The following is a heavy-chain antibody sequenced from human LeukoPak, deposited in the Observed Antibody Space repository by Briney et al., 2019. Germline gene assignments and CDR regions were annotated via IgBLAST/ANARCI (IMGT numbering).Heavy chain of an antibody. J-gene: IGHJ5*02. CDR2: IFYSGST. CDR3: ARVGNPLVTVFAWFDP. CDR1: GGSIGSGTYY. Sequence: SETLSLTCTVSGGSIGSGTYYWGWIRQSPGKGLEWIGSIFYSGSTNYNPSLKSRVTISVDTSRNQFSLKLSSVTAADTAVYYCARVGNPLVTVFAWFDPWGQGTPVTVSS. V-gene: IGHV4-39*07. D-gene: IGHD3-3*01.